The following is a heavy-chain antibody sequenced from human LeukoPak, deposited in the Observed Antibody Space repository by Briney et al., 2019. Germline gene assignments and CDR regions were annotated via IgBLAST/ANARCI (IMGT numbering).Heavy chain of an antibody. CDR3: SRDRSGYDVLDN. CDR1: GYTFTSYY. D-gene: IGHD3-9*01. V-gene: IGHV1-46*01. Sequence: GASVKVSCKASGYTFTSYYMHWVRQAPGQELEWMGIINPSVGTSNYAQTFQGRVAITRDTSTSTVYIQLNSLRSEDTAVYYCSRDRSGYDVLDNGGQGTLVTVSS. J-gene: IGHJ4*02. CDR2: INPSVGTS.